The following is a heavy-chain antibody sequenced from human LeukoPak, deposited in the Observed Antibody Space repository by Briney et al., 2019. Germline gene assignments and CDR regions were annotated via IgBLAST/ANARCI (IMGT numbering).Heavy chain of an antibody. CDR2: ISAYNANT. V-gene: IGHV1-18*01. D-gene: IGHD3-22*01. CDR3: ARDRVYDSSGSPQPFDY. Sequence: ASVKVSCKASGYTFTSYGISWVRQAPGQGLEWMGWISAYNANTNYAQKLQGRVTMTTDTSTSTAYMELRSLRSDDTAVYYCARDRVYDSSGSPQPFDYWGQGTLVTVSS. J-gene: IGHJ4*02. CDR1: GYTFTSYG.